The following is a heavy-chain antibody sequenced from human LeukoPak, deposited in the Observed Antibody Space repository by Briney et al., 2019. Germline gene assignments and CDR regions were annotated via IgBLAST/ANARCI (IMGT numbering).Heavy chain of an antibody. V-gene: IGHV3-74*01. Sequence: GGSLRLSCAASGFTFSSYWMHWVRQAPGKGLVWVSRINSDESSTSYADSVKGRFTISRDNAKNTLYLQMNSLRAEDTAVYYCARELLWFGGNQNWFDPWGQGTLVTVSS. D-gene: IGHD3-10*01. CDR1: GFTFSSYW. J-gene: IGHJ5*02. CDR3: ARELLWFGGNQNWFDP. CDR2: INSDESST.